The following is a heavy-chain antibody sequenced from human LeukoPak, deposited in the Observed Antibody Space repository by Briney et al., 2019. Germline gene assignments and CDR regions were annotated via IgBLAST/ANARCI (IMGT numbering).Heavy chain of an antibody. Sequence: GRSLRLSCAASGFTFDDYAMHWVRQAPGKGLEWVSVIYSGGSTYYADSVKGRFTISRDNSKNTLYLQMNSLRAEDTAVYYCARASYSSSWYTWYFQHWGQGTLVTVSS. CDR1: GFTFDDYA. D-gene: IGHD6-13*01. V-gene: IGHV3-66*01. CDR3: ARASYSSSWYTWYFQH. J-gene: IGHJ1*01. CDR2: IYSGGST.